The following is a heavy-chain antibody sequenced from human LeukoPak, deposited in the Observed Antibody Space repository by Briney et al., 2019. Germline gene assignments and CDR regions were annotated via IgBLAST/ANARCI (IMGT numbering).Heavy chain of an antibody. CDR1: NYTFIRYG. CDR2: ISAYNGNT. D-gene: IGHD3-10*02. J-gene: IGHJ4*02. Sequence: ASVKVSCKASNYTFIRYGLTWVRQAPGQGLEWMGWISAYNGNTNYAQKLQGRVTMTTDTSTSTACMELRSLRSDDTAVYYCARAKDVRGVDFDYWGQGTLVTVSS. CDR3: ARAKDVRGVDFDY. V-gene: IGHV1-18*01.